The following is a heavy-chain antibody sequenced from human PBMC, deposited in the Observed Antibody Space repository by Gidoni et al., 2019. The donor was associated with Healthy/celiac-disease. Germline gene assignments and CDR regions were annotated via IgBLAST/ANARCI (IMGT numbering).Heavy chain of an antibody. J-gene: IGHJ4*02. D-gene: IGHD4-17*01. Sequence: QLKLQESGPGLVMPSQTLSLTCTVSGASISSGGYNWSWIRQHPGQGLEWIGYIYDSGSNYYNPSLKSRVTISVDTSKNQFSLKMSSVTAADTAVYYCARVLTTVVTYYFDYWGQGTLVTVSS. CDR3: ARVLTTVVTYYFDY. CDR2: IYDSGSN. V-gene: IGHV4-31*03. CDR1: GASISSGGYN.